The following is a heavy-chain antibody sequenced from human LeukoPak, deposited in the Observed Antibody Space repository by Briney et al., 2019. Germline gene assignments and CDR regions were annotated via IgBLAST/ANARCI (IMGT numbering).Heavy chain of an antibody. CDR1: GYTFNKLD. J-gene: IGHJ5*02. D-gene: IGHD3-16*01. CDR2: ISTYNGNP. V-gene: IGHV1-18*01. Sequence: ASVKVSCKTSGYTFNKLDITWVRQALGQGLEWMGWISTYNGNPNPAQKFQGRVTMTTDPSTNTAYMELRSLRSDDTAVYYCARVMGPPDHWGQGTLVTVSS. CDR3: ARVMGPPDH.